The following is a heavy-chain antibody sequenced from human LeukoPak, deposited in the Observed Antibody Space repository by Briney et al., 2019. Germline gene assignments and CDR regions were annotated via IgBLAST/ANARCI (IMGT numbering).Heavy chain of an antibody. CDR2: IYYSGST. J-gene: IGHJ4*02. V-gene: IGHV4-39*07. D-gene: IGHD4-17*01. CDR1: GVSISSSSYY. CDR3: ARGMTTVTH. Sequence: SETLSLTCTVSGVSISSSSYYWGWIRQPPGKGLEWIGSIYYSGSTYYNPSLKSRVTISVDTSKNQFSLKLSSVTAADTAVYYCARGMTTVTHWGQGTLVPVSS.